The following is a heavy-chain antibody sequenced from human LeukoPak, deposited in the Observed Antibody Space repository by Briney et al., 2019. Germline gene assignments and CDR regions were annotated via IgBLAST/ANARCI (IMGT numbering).Heavy chain of an antibody. Sequence: ASVKVSCKASGGTFSSYAISWVRQAPGQGLEWMGRIIPIFGIANYARKFQGRVTITADKSTSTAYMELSSLRSEDTAVYYCAREGDIVVVPAAIPNWFDPWGQGTLVTVSS. V-gene: IGHV1-69*04. J-gene: IGHJ5*02. CDR1: GGTFSSYA. CDR2: IIPIFGIA. D-gene: IGHD2-2*02. CDR3: AREGDIVVVPAAIPNWFDP.